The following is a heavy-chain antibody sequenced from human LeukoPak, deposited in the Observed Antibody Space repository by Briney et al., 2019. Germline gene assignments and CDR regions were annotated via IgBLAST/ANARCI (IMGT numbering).Heavy chain of an antibody. CDR3: ARETTVADQGYYYYYMDV. J-gene: IGHJ6*03. CDR2: INWNGGST. D-gene: IGHD4-23*01. V-gene: IGHV3-20*04. Sequence: PGGSLRLSCAASGFTFDDYGMSWVRQAPGKGLEWVSGINWNGGSTGYADSVKGRFTISRDNAKNSLYLQMNSLRAEVTALYYCARETTVADQGYYYYYMDVWGKGTTVTVSS. CDR1: GFTFDDYG.